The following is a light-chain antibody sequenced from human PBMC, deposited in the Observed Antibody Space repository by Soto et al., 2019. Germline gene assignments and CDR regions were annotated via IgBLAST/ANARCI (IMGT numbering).Light chain of an antibody. CDR3: QQYGSSQWT. CDR2: GAS. CDR1: QSVSSNN. J-gene: IGKJ1*01. V-gene: IGKV3-20*01. Sequence: EIVLTQSPGTLSLSPGERATLSCRASQSVSSNNLAWYQQKPGQAPRLLIYGASSRATGIPDRFSGSGSGTDFTLTISRLEPEDFAVYYCQQYGSSQWTFGQGTKVEIK.